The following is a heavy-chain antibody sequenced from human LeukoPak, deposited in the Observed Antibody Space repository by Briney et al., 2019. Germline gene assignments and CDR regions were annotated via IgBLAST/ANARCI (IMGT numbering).Heavy chain of an antibody. V-gene: IGHV4-39*07. CDR1: GGSISSSSYY. Sequence: SETLSLTCTVSGGSISSSSYYWGWIRQPPGKGLEWIGSIYYSGSTYYNPSLKSRVTISVDTSKNQFSLKLSSVTAADTAVYYCARFGTYCGGDCYSGTFDYWGQGTLVTVSS. J-gene: IGHJ4*02. CDR2: IYYSGST. D-gene: IGHD2-21*02. CDR3: ARFGTYCGGDCYSGTFDY.